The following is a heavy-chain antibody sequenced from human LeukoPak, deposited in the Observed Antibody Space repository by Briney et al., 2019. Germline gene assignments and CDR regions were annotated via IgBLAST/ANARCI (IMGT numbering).Heavy chain of an antibody. D-gene: IGHD4-17*01. CDR3: AKLVNDYGESDY. CDR1: GFTFSSYA. V-gene: IGHV3-23*01. Sequence: QPGGSLRLSCAASGFTFSSYAMSWVRQAPGKGLERVSAISGSGGSTYYADSVKGRFTISRDNSKNTLYLQMNSLRAEDTAVYYCAKLVNDYGESDYWGQGTLVTVSS. J-gene: IGHJ4*02. CDR2: ISGSGGST.